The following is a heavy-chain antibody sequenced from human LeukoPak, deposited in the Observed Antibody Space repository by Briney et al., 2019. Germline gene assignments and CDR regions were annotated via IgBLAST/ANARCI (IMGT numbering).Heavy chain of an antibody. D-gene: IGHD4-17*01. Sequence: GSLRLSCAASGFTLSSYAMSWIRQPPGKGLEWIGEINHSGSTNYNPSLKSRVTISVDTSKNQFSLKLSSVTAADTAVYYCARVDGDYAYDYWGQGTLVTVSS. J-gene: IGHJ4*02. CDR2: INHSGST. CDR3: ARVDGDYAYDY. CDR1: GFTLSSYA. V-gene: IGHV4-34*01.